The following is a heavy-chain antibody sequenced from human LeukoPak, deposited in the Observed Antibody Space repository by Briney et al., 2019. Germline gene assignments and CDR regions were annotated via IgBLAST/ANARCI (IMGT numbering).Heavy chain of an antibody. CDR3: ARGYSSSWYFNWFDP. Sequence: TSETLSLTCTVSGGSISSSSYYWGWIRQPPGKGLEWIGSIYHSGTTYYNPSLKSRVTISVDTSKNQFSLKLTSVTAADTAVYYCARGYSSSWYFNWFDPWGQGTLVTVSS. D-gene: IGHD6-13*01. CDR1: GGSISSSSYY. J-gene: IGHJ5*02. V-gene: IGHV4-39*07. CDR2: IYHSGTT.